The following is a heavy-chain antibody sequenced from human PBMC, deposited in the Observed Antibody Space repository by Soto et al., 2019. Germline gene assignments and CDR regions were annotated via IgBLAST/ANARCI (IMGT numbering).Heavy chain of an antibody. J-gene: IGHJ5*02. CDR1: GSTLTELS. V-gene: IGHV1-24*01. CDR2: FDPEVGER. Sequence: QVQLVQSGAEVKKPGASVKVSCKVSGSTLTELSMHWVRQAPGKGLEWMGAFDPEVGERIYSQNFQGRVTMTEDSSTDTAYMELSKLRSEDTAVYYCARVNYYFDGSGYNWFDPWGQGTLVTVSS. D-gene: IGHD3-22*01. CDR3: ARVNYYFDGSGYNWFDP.